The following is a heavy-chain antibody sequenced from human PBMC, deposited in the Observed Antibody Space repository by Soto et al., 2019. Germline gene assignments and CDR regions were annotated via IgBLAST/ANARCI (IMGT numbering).Heavy chain of an antibody. D-gene: IGHD3-3*01. CDR1: GFTFSSYS. CDR3: ARDTQDDFWSGYYRDY. J-gene: IGHJ4*02. V-gene: IGHV3-48*02. CDR2: ISSSSSTI. Sequence: PGESLRLSCAASGFTFSSYSMNWVRQAPGKGLEWVSYISSSSSTIYYADSVKGRFTISRDNAKNSLYLQMNSLRDEDTAVYYCARDTQDDFWSGYYRDYWGQGTLVTVSS.